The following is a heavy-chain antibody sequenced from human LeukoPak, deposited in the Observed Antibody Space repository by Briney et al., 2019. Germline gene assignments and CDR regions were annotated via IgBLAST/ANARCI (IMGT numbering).Heavy chain of an antibody. V-gene: IGHV4-38-2*01. CDR2: IYHSGTT. D-gene: IGHD6-13*01. CDR1: GYSISSGYY. CDR3: ARQGSSNSPYYYYYMDV. J-gene: IGHJ6*03. Sequence: KASETLSLTCAVSGYSISSGYYWGWFRQPPGKGPEWIGCIYHSGTTYYNPSLKSRVTISVDTSKNQFSLMISSVTAADTAVYYCARQGSSNSPYYYYYMDVWGKGTTVTVSS.